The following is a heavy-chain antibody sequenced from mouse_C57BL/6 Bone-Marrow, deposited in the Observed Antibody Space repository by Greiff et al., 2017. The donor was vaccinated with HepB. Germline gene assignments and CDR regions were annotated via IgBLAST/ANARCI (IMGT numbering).Heavy chain of an antibody. CDR3: ARYLLLLYYAMDY. CDR2: INYDGSST. D-gene: IGHD1-1*01. J-gene: IGHJ4*01. V-gene: IGHV5-16*01. Sequence: EVKVVESEGGLVQPGSSMKLSCTASGFTFSDYYMAWVRQVPEKGLEWVANINYDGSSTYYLDSLKSRFIISRDNAKNILYLQMSSLKSEDTATYYCARYLLLLYYAMDYWGQGTSVTVSS. CDR1: GFTFSDYY.